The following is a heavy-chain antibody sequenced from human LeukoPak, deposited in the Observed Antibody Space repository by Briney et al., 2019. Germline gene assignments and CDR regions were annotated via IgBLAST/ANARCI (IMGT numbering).Heavy chain of an antibody. V-gene: IGHV3-30*04. J-gene: IGHJ4*02. Sequence: DSVKGRFTISRDKFKDALYLQMDSLRDEDSAMYYCATAKDSSWHTFDYWGQGTLVTVSS. CDR3: ATAKDSSWHTFDY. D-gene: IGHD6-13*01.